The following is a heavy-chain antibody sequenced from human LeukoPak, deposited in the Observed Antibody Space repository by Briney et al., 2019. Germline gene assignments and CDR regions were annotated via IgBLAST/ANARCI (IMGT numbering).Heavy chain of an antibody. J-gene: IGHJ6*03. D-gene: IGHD3-10*01. CDR3: ARHVVGSRSGSSPHYYYYYYMDV. Sequence: SETLSLTCTVSGGSISSSSYYWGWIRQPPGKGLEWIGSIYYSGSTYYNPSLKSRVTISVDTSKNQFSLKLSSVTAADTAVYYCARHVVGSRSGSSPHYYYYYYMDVWGKGTTVTISS. V-gene: IGHV4-39*01. CDR2: IYYSGST. CDR1: GGSISSSSYY.